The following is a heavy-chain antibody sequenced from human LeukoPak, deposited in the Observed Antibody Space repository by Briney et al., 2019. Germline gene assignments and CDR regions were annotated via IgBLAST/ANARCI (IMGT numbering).Heavy chain of an antibody. CDR3: ARGRFSSGWSDY. CDR1: GGSIGRGGHY. Sequence: SETLSLTCVVSGGSIGRGGHYWGWIRQPPGKGLEWIGSIYYTGSTYYNPSLKSRLTILVDTSKNQFSLKLNSVTAADTAVYYCARGRFSSGWSDYWGQGILVTVSS. V-gene: IGHV4-39*07. J-gene: IGHJ4*02. CDR2: IYYTGST. D-gene: IGHD6-19*01.